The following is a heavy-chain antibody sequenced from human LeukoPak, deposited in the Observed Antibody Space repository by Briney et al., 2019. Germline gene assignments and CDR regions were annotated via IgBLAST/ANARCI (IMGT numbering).Heavy chain of an antibody. V-gene: IGHV3-23*01. CDR2: ITSRGEST. D-gene: IGHD3-22*01. J-gene: IGHJ4*02. CDR3: ARDRPNYYGSDGHYYRRDGDY. CDR1: GFTFSIYA. Sequence: GGSLRLSCAASGFTFSIYAMSWVRQAPGKGLQWVSSITSRGESTWYVDSVKGRFTITRDNSENTLYLQTHSLRAEDTAVYYCARDRPNYYGSDGHYYRRDGDYWGRGTLVSVSS.